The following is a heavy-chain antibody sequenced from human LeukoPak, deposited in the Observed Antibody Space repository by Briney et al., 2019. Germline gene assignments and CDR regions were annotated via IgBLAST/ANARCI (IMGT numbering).Heavy chain of an antibody. CDR3: ARGGDPVKYYAEYFQY. Sequence: GGSLRLSCSASGFTFRRYTMHWVRQGPGKGLVWVSRIRSDGTSTSYADSVKGRFTISRDNAKNTLYLQMSSLRAEDTAVYYCARGGDPVKYYAEYFQYWGQGTLVTVSS. CDR1: GFTFRRYT. J-gene: IGHJ1*01. D-gene: IGHD2-21*02. V-gene: IGHV3-74*01. CDR2: IRSDGTST.